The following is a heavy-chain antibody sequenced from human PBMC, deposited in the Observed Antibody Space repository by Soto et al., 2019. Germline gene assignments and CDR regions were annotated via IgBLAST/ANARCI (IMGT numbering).Heavy chain of an antibody. CDR3: AKDTGYSGYDYYFDY. V-gene: IGHV3-43*01. Sequence: PGGSLRLSCAASGFTFDDYTMHWVRQAPGKGLEWVSLISWDGGSTYYADSVKGRFTISRDNSKNSLYLQMNSLRTEDTALYYCAKDTGYSGYDYYFDYWGQGTLVTVSS. CDR2: ISWDGGST. CDR1: GFTFDDYT. J-gene: IGHJ4*02. D-gene: IGHD5-12*01.